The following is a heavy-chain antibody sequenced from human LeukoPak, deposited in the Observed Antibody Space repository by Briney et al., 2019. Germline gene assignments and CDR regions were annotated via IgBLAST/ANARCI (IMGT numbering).Heavy chain of an antibody. CDR2: IYYSGST. CDR1: GGSISSSNW. CDR3: ARVVVAHSSGWYVDYYYYYMDV. V-gene: IGHV4-4*02. J-gene: IGHJ6*03. D-gene: IGHD6-19*01. Sequence: TSGTLSLTCAVSGGSISSSNWWIWLRQPPGKGLEWIGYIYYSGSTNYNPSLKSRVTISVDTSKNQFSLKLSSVTAADTAVYYCARVVVAHSSGWYVDYYYYYMDVWGKGTTVTVSS.